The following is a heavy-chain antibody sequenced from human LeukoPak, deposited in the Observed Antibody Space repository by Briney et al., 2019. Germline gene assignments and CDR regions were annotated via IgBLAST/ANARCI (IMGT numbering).Heavy chain of an antibody. CDR1: GFTFSIYW. CDR3: SSGSGHAFDI. CDR2: INSDGSST. D-gene: IGHD6-6*01. Sequence: PVGSLRLSCAASGFTFSIYWTHSGRQVPGKRLGWGSRINSDGSSTSYAGSVKGRFTISRDNAKNTLYVQMNSLRAEDTAVYYCSSGSGHAFDIWGRGTMVTVSS. J-gene: IGHJ3*02. V-gene: IGHV3-74*01.